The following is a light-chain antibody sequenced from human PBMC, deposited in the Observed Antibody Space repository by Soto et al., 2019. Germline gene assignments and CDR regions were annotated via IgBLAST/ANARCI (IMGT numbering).Light chain of an antibody. CDR1: QTVLYSSNNLNY. V-gene: IGKV4-1*01. CDR3: QQYFNTPLT. J-gene: IGKJ1*01. Sequence: DIVLTQSPDSLAVSLGERATINCKSSQTVLYSSNNLNYLTWYQQKAGQPPKLLIYWASTRASGVPDRFSGSGSGTDFTLTISSLQAEDVAVYYCQQYFNTPLTFGQGTKVEIK. CDR2: WAS.